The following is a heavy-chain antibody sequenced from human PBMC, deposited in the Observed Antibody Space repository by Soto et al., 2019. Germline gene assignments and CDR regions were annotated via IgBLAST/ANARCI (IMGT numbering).Heavy chain of an antibody. D-gene: IGHD2-8*01. Sequence: QVQLVESGGGVVQPGKSLRLSCAGSGFTFKNYNMHWVRQAPGKGLEWVALIWYDGSDKFYGDSVKGRFTISRDNSNNTLYLLMNSLRDEDTGVYFWAKKAGLVSLYPPEFDPRGQGTLVTVSS. J-gene: IGHJ5*02. CDR1: GFTFKNYN. V-gene: IGHV3-33*06. CDR3: AKKAGLVSLYPPEFDP. CDR2: IWYDGSDK.